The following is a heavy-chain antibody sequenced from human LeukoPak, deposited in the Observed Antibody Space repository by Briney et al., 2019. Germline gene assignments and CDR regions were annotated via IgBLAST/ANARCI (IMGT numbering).Heavy chain of an antibody. J-gene: IGHJ4*02. D-gene: IGHD2-2*01. CDR3: ARVGQLAFDY. CDR2: IYYSGNT. V-gene: IGHV4-39*07. Sequence: SETLSLTCSVSGGSISFSTYYWGWIRQPPGKGLDWIGSIYYSGNTYYNPSLKSRVTILVDTSKNQFSLKLSSVTAADTAVYYCARVGQLAFDYWGQGTLVTVSS. CDR1: GGSISFSTYY.